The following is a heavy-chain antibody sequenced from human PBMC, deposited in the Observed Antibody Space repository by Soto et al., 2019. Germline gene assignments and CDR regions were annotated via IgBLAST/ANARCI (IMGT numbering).Heavy chain of an antibody. J-gene: IGHJ4*02. CDR2: IIPIFGSP. D-gene: IGHD2-15*01. CDR1: GDTFNNYA. Sequence: QVQLVQSGAEVKKPGSSVKVSCKASGDTFNNYAFSWVRQAPGQGLEWMGGIIPIFGSPDYTQKFQGAVTITADESTSTAYMELSSLRSEDTAVYYCASAARSSGGSCYSPFDYWGQGTLVTVSS. CDR3: ASAARSSGGSCYSPFDY. V-gene: IGHV1-69*01.